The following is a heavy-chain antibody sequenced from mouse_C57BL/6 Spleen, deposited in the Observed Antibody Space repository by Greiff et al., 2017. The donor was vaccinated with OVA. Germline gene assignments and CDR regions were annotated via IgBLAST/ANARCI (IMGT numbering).Heavy chain of an antibody. CDR2: IYPGSGNT. D-gene: IGHD2-4*01. CDR3: ARSSFYDYDQGYFDY. J-gene: IGHJ2*01. V-gene: IGHV1-66*01. Sequence: QVQLQQSGPELVKPGASVKISCKASGYSFTSYYIHWVKQRPGQGLEWIGWIYPGSGNTKYNEKFKGKATLTADTSSSTAYMQLSSLTSEDSAVYYCARSSFYDYDQGYFDYWGQGTTLTVSS. CDR1: GYSFTSYY.